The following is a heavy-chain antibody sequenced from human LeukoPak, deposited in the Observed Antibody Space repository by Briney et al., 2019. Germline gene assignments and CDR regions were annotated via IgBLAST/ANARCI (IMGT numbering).Heavy chain of an antibody. CDR3: ARASGLIPAAENWFDP. Sequence: GGSLRLSCAASGFPFSSSVMHWVRQAPGKGMEWVACIRSDGSNKYYADSVKGRFTISRDNSKNTLYLQMTSLRAEDTSVYYCARASGLIPAAENWFDPWGQGTLVTVSS. D-gene: IGHD6-13*01. CDR1: GFPFSSSV. V-gene: IGHV3-30*02. J-gene: IGHJ5*02. CDR2: IRSDGSNK.